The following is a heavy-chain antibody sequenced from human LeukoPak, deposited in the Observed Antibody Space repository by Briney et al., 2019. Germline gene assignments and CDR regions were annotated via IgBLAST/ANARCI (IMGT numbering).Heavy chain of an antibody. CDR3: ARAPTSVSNPYYFDY. J-gene: IGHJ4*02. CDR1: GYNFSNYW. Sequence: PGESLEISCKASGYNFSNYWIGWVRQVPGKGLEWMGIIYPGDSDTRYSPSFQGQVTISADKSITTGYLQWSSLKASDTAMYYCARAPTSVSNPYYFDYWGQGALVTVSS. D-gene: IGHD4-11*01. V-gene: IGHV5-51*01. CDR2: IYPGDSDT.